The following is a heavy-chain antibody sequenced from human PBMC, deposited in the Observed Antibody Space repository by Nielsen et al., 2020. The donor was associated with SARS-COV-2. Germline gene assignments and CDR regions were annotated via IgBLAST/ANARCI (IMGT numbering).Heavy chain of an antibody. D-gene: IGHD3-3*01. J-gene: IGHJ6*02. CDR3: ARNRAGYEGYYDFWSGYSPAYYGMDV. CDR2: INPSGGST. V-gene: IGHV1-46*01. Sequence: WVRQVPGQGLEWMGIINPSGGSTSYAQKFQGRVTMTRDTSTSTVYMELSSLRSEDTAVYYCARNRAGYEGYYDFWSGYSPAYYGMDVWGQGTTVTVSS.